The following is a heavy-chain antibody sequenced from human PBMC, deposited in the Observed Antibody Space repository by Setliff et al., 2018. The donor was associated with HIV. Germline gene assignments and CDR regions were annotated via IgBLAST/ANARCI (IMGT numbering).Heavy chain of an antibody. CDR3: ARDRPRGGGSLDAFDV. CDR1: GFTFSSYS. CDR2: ISSSSSYI. D-gene: IGHD1-26*01. J-gene: IGHJ3*01. V-gene: IGHV3-21*01. Sequence: GGSLRLSCAASGFTFSSYSMNWVRQAPGKGLEWVSSISSSSSYIYYADSVKGRFTISRDNAKNSLYLQMNSLRAEDTAVYYCARDRPRGGGSLDAFDVWGQGTMVTVS.